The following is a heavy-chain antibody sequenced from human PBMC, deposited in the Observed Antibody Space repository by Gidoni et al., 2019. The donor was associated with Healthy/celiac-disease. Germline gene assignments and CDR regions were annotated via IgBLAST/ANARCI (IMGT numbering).Heavy chain of an antibody. J-gene: IGHJ6*02. Sequence: EVQLVESGGGLVQPGVSLRLSCAASGFTFSSYDMHWVRHATGKGMVWVSAIGTAGDTYYPGSLKGRFTISRENAKNSLYLQMNSLRAGDTAVYYCARGGYFDWPQQYYYYYGMDVWGQGTTVTVSS. CDR1: GFTFSSYD. CDR3: ARGGYFDWPQQYYYYYGMDV. D-gene: IGHD3-9*01. V-gene: IGHV3-13*01. CDR2: IGTAGDT.